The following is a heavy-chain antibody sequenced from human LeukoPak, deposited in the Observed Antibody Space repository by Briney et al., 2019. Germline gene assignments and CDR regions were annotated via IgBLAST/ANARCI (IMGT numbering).Heavy chain of an antibody. J-gene: IGHJ5*02. Sequence: GGSLRLSCAASGFTFSDYYMSWIRQAPGKGLEWVSYISSSGSTIYYADSVKGRFTISSDNAKNSLYLQMNSLRAEDTAVYYCARDPLYSTSWYNWFDPWGQGTLVTVSS. CDR3: ARDPLYSTSWYNWFDP. CDR1: GFTFSDYY. CDR2: ISSSGSTI. D-gene: IGHD6-13*01. V-gene: IGHV3-11*01.